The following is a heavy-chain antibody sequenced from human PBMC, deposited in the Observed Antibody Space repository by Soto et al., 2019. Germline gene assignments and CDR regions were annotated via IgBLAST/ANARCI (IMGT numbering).Heavy chain of an antibody. Sequence: EVQLGESGGGLVQPGGSLRLSCAASGCTFSGYWMKWVRQAPGKGLEWVATIKEDGSEKYYVDSVKGRFTISRDSAKNSVHLQMNSLRVEDTAVYYCASTRGYWGQGTLVTVSS. CDR2: IKEDGSEK. CDR1: GCTFSGYW. V-gene: IGHV3-7*05. D-gene: IGHD3-3*01. J-gene: IGHJ4*02. CDR3: ASTRGY.